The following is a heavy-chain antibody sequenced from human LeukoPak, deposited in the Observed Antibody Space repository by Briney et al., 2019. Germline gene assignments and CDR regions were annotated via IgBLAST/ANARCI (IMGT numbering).Heavy chain of an antibody. CDR1: GGSFSGYY. J-gene: IGHJ4*01. CDR3: AWYCSGGSCYVY. Sequence: SETLSLTCAVYGGSFSGYYWSWIRQPPGKGLEWIGEINYSGSNNYNPSLKSGVTITVATSKNQYTLKLRSVTAGDTAVYFYAWYCSGGSCYVYWG. D-gene: IGHD2-15*01. CDR2: INYSGSN. V-gene: IGHV4-34*01.